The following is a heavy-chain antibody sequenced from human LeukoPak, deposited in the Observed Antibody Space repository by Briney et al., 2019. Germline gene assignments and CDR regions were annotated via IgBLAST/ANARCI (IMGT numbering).Heavy chain of an antibody. D-gene: IGHD3-10*01. CDR1: GGSFSGYY. V-gene: IGHV4-34*01. J-gene: IGHJ4*02. CDR2: INHSGST. CDR3: ARVPYYGSGSYYNPPAY. Sequence: SETLSLTCAVYGGSFSGYYWSWIRQPPGKGLEWIGEINHSGSTNYNPSLKSRVTISVDTSKNQFSLKLSSVTAADTAVYYCARVPYYGSGSYYNPPAYWGQGTLVTVSS.